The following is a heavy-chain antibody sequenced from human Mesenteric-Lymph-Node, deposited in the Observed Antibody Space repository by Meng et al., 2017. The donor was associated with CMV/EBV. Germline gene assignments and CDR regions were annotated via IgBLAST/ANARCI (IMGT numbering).Heavy chain of an antibody. V-gene: IGHV4-38-2*02. D-gene: IGHD4-17*01. CDR2: IYHSGST. CDR1: GYSISSGYY. Sequence: SETLSLTCTVSGYSISSGYYWGWIRQPPGKGLEWIGSIYHSGSTYYNPSLKSRVTISVDTSKNQFSLKLSSVTAADTAVYYCARRPDYGDYVGFLDYWGQGTLVTVSS. J-gene: IGHJ4*02. CDR3: ARRPDYGDYVGFLDY.